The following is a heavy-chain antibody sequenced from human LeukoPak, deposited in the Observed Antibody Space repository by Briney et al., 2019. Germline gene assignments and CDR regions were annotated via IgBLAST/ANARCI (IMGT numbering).Heavy chain of an antibody. Sequence: PGGSLRLSCSASGFTFSAYAMYWVRQAPGKGLEYVSGISNNGGSSFYADSVKGRFTISRDNSKNTLYLQMSSLRAEDTAVYYCAKSRRITIFGVVITDYYYYGMDVWGQGTTVTVSS. CDR3: AKSRRITIFGVVITDYYYYGMDV. D-gene: IGHD3-3*01. V-gene: IGHV3-64D*09. CDR1: GFTFSAYA. J-gene: IGHJ6*02. CDR2: ISNNGGSS.